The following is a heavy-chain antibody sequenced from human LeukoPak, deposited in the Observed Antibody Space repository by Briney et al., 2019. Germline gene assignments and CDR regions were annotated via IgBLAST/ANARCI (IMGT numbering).Heavy chain of an antibody. J-gene: IGHJ4*02. D-gene: IGHD6-6*01. V-gene: IGHV4-38-2*01. CDR2: IYHSGST. Sequence: SETLSLTCAVSGYSISSGYYWGWIRQHPGKGLEWIGSIYHSGSTYYNPSLKSRVTISVDTSKNQFSLKLSSVTAADTAVYYCARTSIAEGGYYWGQGTLVTVSS. CDR3: ARTSIAEGGYY. CDR1: GYSISSGYY.